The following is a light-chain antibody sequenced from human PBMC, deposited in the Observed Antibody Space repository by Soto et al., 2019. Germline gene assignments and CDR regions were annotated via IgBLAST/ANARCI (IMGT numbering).Light chain of an antibody. J-gene: IGLJ1*01. CDR2: DVT. CDR1: SSDIGGYIY. Sequence: QSALTQPASVSGSPGQSITVSCTGTSSDIGGYIYVSWYQQHPGKAPKLLIYDVTNRPSGVSYRFSGSKSGNTASLTISGLQAEDEADYYCSSFTSSSPYVFGTGTKVTV. CDR3: SSFTSSSPYV. V-gene: IGLV2-14*01.